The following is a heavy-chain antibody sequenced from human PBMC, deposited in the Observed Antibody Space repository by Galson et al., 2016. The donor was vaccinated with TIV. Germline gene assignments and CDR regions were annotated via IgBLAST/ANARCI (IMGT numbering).Heavy chain of an antibody. CDR3: AKLSGYNGDWDAFDV. CDR1: GFTFNNYG. CDR2: IRYDGKSQ. D-gene: IGHD4-17*01. Sequence: SLRLSCAASGFTFNNYGMHWVRQTPGKGLDWVAFIRYDGKSQFYGDSVKGRFTVSRDRSTNTMYLQMNNVRPGDTALYYCAKLSGYNGDWDAFDVWGQGTMVIVSS. V-gene: IGHV3-30*02. J-gene: IGHJ3*01.